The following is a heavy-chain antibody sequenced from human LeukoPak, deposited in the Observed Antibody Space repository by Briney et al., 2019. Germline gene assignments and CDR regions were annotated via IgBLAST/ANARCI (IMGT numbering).Heavy chain of an antibody. D-gene: IGHD1-26*01. CDR3: VRDWDHFDFDS. CDR2: IKGDGSHT. J-gene: IGHJ5*01. V-gene: IGHV3-74*01. Sequence: GGSLRLSCAASGFTFSNYWMPWVRQAPGKGLVWVSRIKGDGSHTVYADSVKGRFTISRDNAKNTLYLQMKSLRDEDTAVYYCVRDWDHFDFDSWGQGTLVTVSS. CDR1: GFTFSNYW.